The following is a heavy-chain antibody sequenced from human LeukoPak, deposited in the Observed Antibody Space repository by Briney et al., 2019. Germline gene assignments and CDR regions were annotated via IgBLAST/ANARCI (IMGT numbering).Heavy chain of an antibody. D-gene: IGHD2-15*01. CDR3: ARVCRGYCSGGSCCPFDY. Sequence: GGSLRLSCAASGFTFSSYSMNWVRQAPGKGLEWVSYISSSSSTIYYADSVKGRFTISRDNAKNSLYLQMNSLRAEDTAVYYCARVCRGYCSGGSCCPFDYWGQGTLVTVSS. CDR1: GFTFSSYS. V-gene: IGHV3-48*04. J-gene: IGHJ4*02. CDR2: ISSSSSTI.